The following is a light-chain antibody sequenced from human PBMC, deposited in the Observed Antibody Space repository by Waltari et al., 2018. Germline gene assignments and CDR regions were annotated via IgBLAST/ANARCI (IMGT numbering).Light chain of an antibody. Sequence: QSALTQPASVSGSPGQSITISCTGTSSDVGGYNYVSWYQQHPGKAPKLMIYEVSKRPAGVSNRFSGSKSGNTASLTISGLQAEDEADYYCSSYTSSSTRVFGTGTKFTVL. CDR2: EVS. CDR3: SSYTSSSTRV. CDR1: SSDVGGYNY. J-gene: IGLJ1*01. V-gene: IGLV2-14*01.